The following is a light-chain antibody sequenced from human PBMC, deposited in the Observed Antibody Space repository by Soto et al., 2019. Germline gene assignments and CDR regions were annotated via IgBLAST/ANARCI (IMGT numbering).Light chain of an antibody. CDR3: SAWDASLNGYV. Sequence: QSVLNQPPSASGTPGQRVTISCSGSSSTIGSKTVNWYQQLPGTAPKLLIYSNYQRPSGVPDRFSGSKSGTSASLAISGLQSEDEADYYCSAWDASLNGYVFGTGTKVTVL. V-gene: IGLV1-44*01. CDR1: SSTIGSKT. J-gene: IGLJ1*01. CDR2: SNY.